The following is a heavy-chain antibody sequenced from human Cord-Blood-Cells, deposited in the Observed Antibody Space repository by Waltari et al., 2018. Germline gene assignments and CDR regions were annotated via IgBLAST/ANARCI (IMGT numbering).Heavy chain of an antibody. Sequence: QVQLQQWGAGLLKPSETLSLTCAVYGGSFSGYYWRWLRQPPGKGLEWIGEINHSGSTNYNPSLKSRVTISVDTSKNQFSLKLSSVTAADTAVYYCARGKRIAARPFDYWGQGTLVTVSS. D-gene: IGHD6-6*01. CDR1: GGSFSGYY. CDR2: INHSGST. J-gene: IGHJ4*02. V-gene: IGHV4-34*01. CDR3: ARGKRIAARPFDY.